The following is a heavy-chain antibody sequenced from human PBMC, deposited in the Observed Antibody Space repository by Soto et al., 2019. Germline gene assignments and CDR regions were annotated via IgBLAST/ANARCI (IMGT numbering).Heavy chain of an antibody. CDR1: GGSISSYY. CDR3: ATYDFWSGYYTFDY. J-gene: IGHJ4*02. Sequence: SETLSLSCTVSGGSISSYYWSWIRQPPGKGLEWIGYIYYSGSTNYNPSLKSRVTISVDTSKNQFSLKLGSVTAADTAVYYCATYDFWSGYYTFDYWGQGTLVTVSS. CDR2: IYYSGST. V-gene: IGHV4-59*01. D-gene: IGHD3-3*01.